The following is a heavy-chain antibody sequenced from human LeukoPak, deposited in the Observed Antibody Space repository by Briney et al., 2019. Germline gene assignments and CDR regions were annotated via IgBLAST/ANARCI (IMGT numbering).Heavy chain of an antibody. V-gene: IGHV3-53*01. D-gene: IGHD3-22*01. CDR3: AREGSSAYHFDY. CDR1: GFTFSSYS. CDR2: INSGGHT. J-gene: IGHJ4*02. Sequence: PGGSLRLSCAASGFTFSSYSMNWVRQAPGKGLEWVSVINSGGHTDYADSVKGRFTISRDNSKNTLYLQMSSLRVEDTAVYYCAREGSSAYHFDYWGQGTLVTVSS.